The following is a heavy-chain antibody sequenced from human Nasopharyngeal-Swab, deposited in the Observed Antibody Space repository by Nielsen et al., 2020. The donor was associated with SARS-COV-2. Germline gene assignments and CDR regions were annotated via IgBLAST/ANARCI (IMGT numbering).Heavy chain of an antibody. V-gene: IGHV4-34*01. Sequence: WIRQPPGKGLEWIGEIYHSGSTNYNPSLKSRVTISVDTSKNQFSLKLSSVTAADMAVYYCARCMTGTTGGWFDPWGQGTLVTVSS. CDR2: IYHSGST. J-gene: IGHJ5*02. D-gene: IGHD1-7*01. CDR3: ARCMTGTTGGWFDP.